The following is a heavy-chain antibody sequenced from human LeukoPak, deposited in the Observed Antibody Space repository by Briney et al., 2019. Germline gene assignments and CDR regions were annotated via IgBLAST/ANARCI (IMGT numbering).Heavy chain of an antibody. CDR2: ISHSGST. J-gene: IGHJ3*02. V-gene: IGHV4-34*01. CDR1: GGSVSGYY. Sequence: PSETLSLTCAVSGGSVSGYYWSWIRQPPRKVPEWIGKISHSGSTNYNPSLKSRVTISVDTSTNQFSLNLSSVTAADTAVYYCARSANAFDIWGQGTMVTVSS. CDR3: ARSANAFDI.